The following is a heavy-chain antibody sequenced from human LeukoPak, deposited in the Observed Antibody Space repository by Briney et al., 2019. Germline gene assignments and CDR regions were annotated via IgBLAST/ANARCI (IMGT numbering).Heavy chain of an antibody. J-gene: IGHJ4*02. CDR1: GFTFSSYA. CDR2: ISYDGSNK. CDR3: ARDPLGTRPGFDY. V-gene: IGHV3-30*04. Sequence: SGGSLRLSCAASGFTFSSYAMHWVRQAPGKGLEWEAVISYDGSNKYYADSVKGRFTISRDNSKNTLYLQMNSLRAEDTAVYYCARDPLGTRPGFDYWGQGTLVTVSS. D-gene: IGHD1-1*01.